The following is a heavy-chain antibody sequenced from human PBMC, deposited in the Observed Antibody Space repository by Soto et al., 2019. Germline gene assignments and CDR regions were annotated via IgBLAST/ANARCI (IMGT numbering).Heavy chain of an antibody. Sequence: QVQLVQSGAEVKKPGASVKVSCKASGYTFTSYAISWVRQAPGQGLEWMGWISAYNGNTNYAQKLQGRVTMTTDTSTPSAYMELRSLRSAATAVYCCARSGPPVGYWGQGTLVTVSS. CDR3: ARSGPPVGY. CDR1: GYTFTSYA. D-gene: IGHD3-10*01. V-gene: IGHV1-18*01. J-gene: IGHJ4*02. CDR2: ISAYNGNT.